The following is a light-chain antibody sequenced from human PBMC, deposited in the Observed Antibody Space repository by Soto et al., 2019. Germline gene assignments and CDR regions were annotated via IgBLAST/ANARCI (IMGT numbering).Light chain of an antibody. V-gene: IGKV3-11*01. Sequence: EIVLTQSPATLSLSPGERATLSCRATQSVNYYLAWYQQKPGQAPRLLIYDASNRATGIPARFSGSGSGTDFTLTISSLEPEDFAVYYCQQRSTWQFTFSQGTRLEIK. CDR3: QQRSTWQFT. J-gene: IGKJ5*01. CDR2: DAS. CDR1: QSVNYY.